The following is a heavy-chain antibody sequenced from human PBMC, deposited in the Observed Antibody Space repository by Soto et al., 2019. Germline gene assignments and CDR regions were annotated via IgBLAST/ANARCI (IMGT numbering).Heavy chain of an antibody. V-gene: IGHV3-23*01. CDR3: ESLLGSYYYYGMDV. Sequence: GSSLRLSCSASGFTFSSYAMSWVLQAPGTGLEWVSAISGSGGSTYYADSVKGRFTISRDNSKNTLYLQINSLRAEDTAVYYCESLLGSYYYYGMDVWGQGTTVTVSS. CDR1: GFTFSSYA. D-gene: IGHD3-16*01. J-gene: IGHJ6*02. CDR2: ISGSGGST.